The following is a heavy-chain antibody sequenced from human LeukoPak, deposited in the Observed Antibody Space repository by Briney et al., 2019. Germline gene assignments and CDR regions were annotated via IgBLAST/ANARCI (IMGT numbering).Heavy chain of an antibody. CDR2: INHSGST. V-gene: IGHV4-34*01. Sequence: SETLSLTCAVYGGSFSGYYWSWIRQPPGKGLEWIGEINHSGSTNYNPSLKSRVTISVDTSKNQFSLKLSSVTAADTAVYYCARDAGIQLWLDYYYGMDVWGQGTTVTVSS. D-gene: IGHD5-18*01. CDR3: ARDAGIQLWLDYYYGMDV. CDR1: GGSFSGYY. J-gene: IGHJ6*02.